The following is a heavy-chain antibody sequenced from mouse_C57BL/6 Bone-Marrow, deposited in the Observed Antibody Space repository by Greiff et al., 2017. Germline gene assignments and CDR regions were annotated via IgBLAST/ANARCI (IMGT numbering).Heavy chain of an antibody. CDR2: ISYDGSN. D-gene: IGHD1-1*01. Sequence: ESGPGLVKPSQSLSLTCSVTGYSITSGYYWNWIRQFPGNKLEWMGYISYDGSNNYNPSLKNRISITRDTSKNQFFLKLNSVTTEDTATYYCARSGVLRGDYWGQGTSVTVSS. CDR1: GYSITSGYY. J-gene: IGHJ4*01. V-gene: IGHV3-6*01. CDR3: ARSGVLRGDY.